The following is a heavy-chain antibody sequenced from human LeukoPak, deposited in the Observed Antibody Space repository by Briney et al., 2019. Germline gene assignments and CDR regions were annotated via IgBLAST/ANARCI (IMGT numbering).Heavy chain of an antibody. CDR3: ARGRVHCSSTSCFAYLPDY. D-gene: IGHD2-2*01. J-gene: IGHJ4*02. Sequence: SETLSLTCAVYGGSFSGYYWSWIRQPPGKGLEWIGEINHSGSTNYNPSLKSRVTISVDTSKNQFSLKLSSVTAADTAVYYCARGRVHCSSTSCFAYLPDYWGQGTLVTVSS. CDR1: GGSFSGYY. CDR2: INHSGST. V-gene: IGHV4-34*01.